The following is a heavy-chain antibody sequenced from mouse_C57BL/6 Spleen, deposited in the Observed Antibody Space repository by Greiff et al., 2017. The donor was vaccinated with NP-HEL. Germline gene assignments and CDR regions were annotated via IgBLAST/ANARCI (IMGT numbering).Heavy chain of an antibody. CDR2: IDPSDSYT. V-gene: IGHV1-69*01. J-gene: IGHJ1*03. Sequence: VKLQQPGAELVMPGASVKLSCKASGYTFTSYWMHWVKQRPGQGLEWIGEIDPSDSYTNYNQKFKGKSTLTVDKSSSTAYMQLSSLTSEDSAVYYCARGLTGYWYFDVWGTGTTVTVSS. D-gene: IGHD4-1*01. CDR3: ARGLTGYWYFDV. CDR1: GYTFTSYW.